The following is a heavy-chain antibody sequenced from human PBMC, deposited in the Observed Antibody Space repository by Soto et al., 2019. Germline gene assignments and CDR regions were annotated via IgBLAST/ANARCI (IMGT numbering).Heavy chain of an antibody. J-gene: IGHJ4*02. CDR1: GGTFSSYA. CDR3: AREAHLAARYYFDY. CDR2: IIPIFGTA. Sequence: GASVKVSCKASGGTFSSYAISWVRQAPGQGLEWMGGIIPIFGTANYAQKFQGRVTITADESTSTAYMELSSLRSEDTAVYYCAREAHLAARYYFDYWGQGTLVTVSS. V-gene: IGHV1-69*13. D-gene: IGHD6-6*01.